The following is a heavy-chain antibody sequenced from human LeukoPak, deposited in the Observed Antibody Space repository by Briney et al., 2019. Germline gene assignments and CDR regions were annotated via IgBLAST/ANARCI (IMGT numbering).Heavy chain of an antibody. Sequence: GGSLRLSCVASGFTVSANYMSWIRQAPGKGLEWVSFLFSGGTTYYADSVKARLTMSRDSSWNTLFLQMNSLRAEDTAVYYCARGTNGYTYGFDYWGQGTLVTVSS. CDR1: GFTVSANY. CDR2: LFSGGTT. CDR3: ARGTNGYTYGFDY. V-gene: IGHV3-66*01. D-gene: IGHD5-18*01. J-gene: IGHJ4*02.